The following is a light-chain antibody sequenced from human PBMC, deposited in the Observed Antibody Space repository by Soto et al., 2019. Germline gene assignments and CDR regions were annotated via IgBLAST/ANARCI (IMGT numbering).Light chain of an antibody. CDR1: SSDVGGYNY. CDR3: SSYTSSTTLGVV. CDR2: GVT. Sequence: QSALTQPASVSGSPGQSITISCTGTSSDVGGYNYVSWYQQHPGKAPKIMIYGVTNRPSGVSNRFSGSKSGNTASRTISGLQAEDEADYYCSSYTSSTTLGVVFGGGTKLTVL. V-gene: IGLV2-14*01. J-gene: IGLJ2*01.